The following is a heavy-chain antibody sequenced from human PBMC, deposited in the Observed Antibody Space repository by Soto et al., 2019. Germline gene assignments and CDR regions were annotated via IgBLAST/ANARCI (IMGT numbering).Heavy chain of an antibody. CDR2: IWYDGSNK. J-gene: IGHJ4*02. D-gene: IGHD5-12*01. CDR1: GFTFSSYG. Sequence: QVQLVESGGGVVQPGRSLRLSCAASGFTFSSYGMHWVRQAPGKGLEWVAVIWYDGSNKYYADSVKGRFTISRDNSKNTLYLQMNSLRAEDTAVYYCARDRVKMATFTFDYWGQGTLVTVCS. CDR3: ARDRVKMATFTFDY. V-gene: IGHV3-33*01.